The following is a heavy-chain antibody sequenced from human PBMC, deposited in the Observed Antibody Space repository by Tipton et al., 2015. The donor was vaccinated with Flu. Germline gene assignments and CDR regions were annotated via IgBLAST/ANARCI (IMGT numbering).Heavy chain of an antibody. CDR2: IKQDGSEK. CDR1: GFIFRNYW. Sequence: GSLRLSCTTSGFIFRNYWLNWVRQAPGKGLEWVANIKQDGSEKGYADSVKGRFTISRDNVKNSLYLQMNSLRVDDTAVYYCARDNRRSIWDQFHFDYWGRGVLVTVSS. CDR3: ARDNRRSIWDQFHFDY. D-gene: IGHD6-13*01. J-gene: IGHJ4*02. V-gene: IGHV3-7*01.